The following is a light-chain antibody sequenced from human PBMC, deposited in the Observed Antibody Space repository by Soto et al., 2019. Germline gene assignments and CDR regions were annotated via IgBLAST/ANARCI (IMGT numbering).Light chain of an antibody. CDR2: DVS. CDR1: SSDVGGYNW. Sequence: QSALTQPASVSGSPGQSITISCTGASSDVGGYNWVSWYQQHPDKAPKLLIYDVSKRPSGVPDRFSGSKSGNTASLTISGLQAEDEADYYCCSYAGSYVFGTGTKVTVL. J-gene: IGLJ1*01. V-gene: IGLV2-11*01. CDR3: CSYAGSYV.